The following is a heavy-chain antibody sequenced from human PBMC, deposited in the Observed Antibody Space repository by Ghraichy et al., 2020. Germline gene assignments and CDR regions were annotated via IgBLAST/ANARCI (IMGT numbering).Heavy chain of an antibody. J-gene: IGHJ4*02. V-gene: IGHV4-59*08. D-gene: IGHD5-18*01. Sequence: SETLSLTCTVSGGSISSYYWSWIRQPPGKGLEWIGYIYYSGSTNYNPSLKSRVTISVDTSKNQFSLKLSSVTAADTAVYYCAGFAMVTHFDYWGQGTLVTVSS. CDR3: AGFAMVTHFDY. CDR2: IYYSGST. CDR1: GGSISSYY.